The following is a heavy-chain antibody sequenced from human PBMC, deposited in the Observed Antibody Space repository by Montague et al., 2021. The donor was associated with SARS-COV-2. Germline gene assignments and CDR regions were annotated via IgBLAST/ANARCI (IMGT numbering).Heavy chain of an antibody. CDR3: ARQVGTMIVVVIIKLRYYFDY. D-gene: IGHD3-22*01. V-gene: IGHV4-34*01. J-gene: IGHJ4*02. CDR1: GGSFSGHY. CDR2: INHCGST. Sequence: SETLSLTCAVYGGSFSGHYWSWIRQPPGKGLEWIGEINHCGSTNYNPSLKSRVTISVDTSKNQFSLKLSSVTAADTAVYYCARQVGTMIVVVIIKLRYYFDYWGQGTLVTVSS.